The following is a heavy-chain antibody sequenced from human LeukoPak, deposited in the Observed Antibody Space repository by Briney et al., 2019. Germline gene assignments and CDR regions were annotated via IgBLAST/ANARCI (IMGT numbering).Heavy chain of an antibody. Sequence: SETLSLTCTVSGGSISFYYWSWIRQPAGKGLEWIGRVYTSGSTNYNPSLKSRVTMSVDTSKNQISLKLSPVTAADTAVYYCARISGGYSYGPFDYWGQGTLVTVSS. CDR3: ARISGGYSYGPFDY. CDR1: GGSISFYY. V-gene: IGHV4-4*07. J-gene: IGHJ4*02. CDR2: VYTSGST. D-gene: IGHD5-18*01.